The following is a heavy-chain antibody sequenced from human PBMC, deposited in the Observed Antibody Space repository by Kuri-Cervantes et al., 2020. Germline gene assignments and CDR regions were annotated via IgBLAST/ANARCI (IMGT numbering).Heavy chain of an antibody. Sequence: SETLSLTCTVSGGSIGNYYWNWIRQPAGKGLEWIGRIYRSGSTNYNPSLKGRVTMSVDTSKNQFSLKLSSVTAADTAVYYCARDRRDYYDSSGYYGGSNDAFDIWGQGTMVTVSS. CDR1: GGSIGNYY. CDR2: IYRSGST. J-gene: IGHJ3*02. CDR3: ARDRRDYYDSSGYYGGSNDAFDI. V-gene: IGHV4-4*07. D-gene: IGHD3-22*01.